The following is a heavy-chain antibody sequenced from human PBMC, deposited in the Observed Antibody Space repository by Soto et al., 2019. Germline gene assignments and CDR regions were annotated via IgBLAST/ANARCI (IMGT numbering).Heavy chain of an antibody. CDR3: ARGFSAAKGSQPDF. V-gene: IGHV3-23*01. D-gene: IGHD2-15*01. Sequence: PGGSLRLSCAASGFTFSSFAMSWVRQAPGKGLDWVSAISGSGGSTYSADSVKGRFTISRDNSKNTLYLQMSSLRAEDTAVYYCARGFSAAKGSQPDFWGQGSLVTVSS. J-gene: IGHJ4*02. CDR1: GFTFSSFA. CDR2: ISGSGGST.